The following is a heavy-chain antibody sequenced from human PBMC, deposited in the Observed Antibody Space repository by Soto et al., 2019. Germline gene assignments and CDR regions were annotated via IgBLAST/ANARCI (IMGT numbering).Heavy chain of an antibody. CDR1: GGTFSSYA. D-gene: IGHD2-21*02. Sequence: SVKVSCKASGGTFSSYAISWVRQAPGQGLEWMGGIIPIFGTANYAQKFQGRVTITADESTSTAYMELSSLRSEDTAVYYCARALAYCGGDCFTGGYWGQGTLVTVSS. CDR3: ARALAYCGGDCFTGGY. V-gene: IGHV1-69*13. CDR2: IIPIFGTA. J-gene: IGHJ4*02.